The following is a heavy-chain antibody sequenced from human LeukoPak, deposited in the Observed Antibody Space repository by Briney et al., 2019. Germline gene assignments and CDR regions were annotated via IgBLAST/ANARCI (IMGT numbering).Heavy chain of an antibody. V-gene: IGHV1-8*01. CDR2: MNPNSGNT. Sequence: VASVKVSCKASGYTFTSYDINWVRQATGQGLEWTGWMNPNSGNTGYAQEFQGRVTMTRNTSISTAYMELSSLRSEDTAVYYCARNDYYGSGSYLGYWGQGTLVTVSS. CDR1: GYTFTSYD. D-gene: IGHD3-10*01. J-gene: IGHJ4*02. CDR3: ARNDYYGSGSYLGY.